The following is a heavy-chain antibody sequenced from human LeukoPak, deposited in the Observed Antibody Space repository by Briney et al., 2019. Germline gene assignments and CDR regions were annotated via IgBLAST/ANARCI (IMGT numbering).Heavy chain of an antibody. Sequence: KPSETLSLTCAVYGGSFSGYYWSWIRQPPGKGLEWIGEINHSGSTNYNPSLKSRVTISVDTSKNQFSLKLSSVTAADTAVYYCARAVDLEWELLLGGFDYWGQGTLVTVSS. CDR2: INHSGST. J-gene: IGHJ4*02. D-gene: IGHD1-26*01. CDR1: GGSFSGYY. CDR3: ARAVDLEWELLLGGFDY. V-gene: IGHV4-34*01.